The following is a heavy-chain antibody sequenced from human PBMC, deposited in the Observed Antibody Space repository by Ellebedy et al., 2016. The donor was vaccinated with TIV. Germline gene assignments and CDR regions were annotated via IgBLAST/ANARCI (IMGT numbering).Heavy chain of an antibody. CDR3: AKDPSSGWSADGLKYFQH. Sequence: PGGSLRLSCAGSGFTFSSYAMNWVRQAPGKGLEWVSGISGGGGSTYYPDSVKGRFTISRDNSKNTLYLQMNSLRADDTAVYYCAKDPSSGWSADGLKYFQHWGQGILVTVST. V-gene: IGHV3-23*01. CDR1: GFTFSSYA. J-gene: IGHJ1*01. CDR2: ISGGGGST. D-gene: IGHD6-19*01.